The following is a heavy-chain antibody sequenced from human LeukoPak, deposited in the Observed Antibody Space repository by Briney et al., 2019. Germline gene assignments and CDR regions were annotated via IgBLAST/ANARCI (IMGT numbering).Heavy chain of an antibody. CDR3: ARETPYGSGSYPFDY. D-gene: IGHD3-10*01. CDR2: ISSSDSTI. Sequence: PGGSLRLSCAASGFTFSSYEMNWVRQAPGKGLEWVSYISSSDSTIYYADSVKGRFTISRDNAKNSLYLQMNSLRAEDTAVYYCARETPYGSGSYPFDYWGQGILVTVSS. CDR1: GFTFSSYE. J-gene: IGHJ4*02. V-gene: IGHV3-48*03.